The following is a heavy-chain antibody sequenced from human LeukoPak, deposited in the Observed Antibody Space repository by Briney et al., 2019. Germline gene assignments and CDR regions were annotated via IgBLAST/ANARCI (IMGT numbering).Heavy chain of an antibody. Sequence: GGSLRLSYAVSGFPVSANYMTWVRQAPGKGLEWVSVIYATGDTHYAESVKGRFTISRDNSKNILHLQMNSLRAEDTAVYYCARDLYQSRWGQGTLVTVSS. D-gene: IGHD2-2*01. CDR1: GFPVSANY. CDR3: ARDLYQSR. V-gene: IGHV3-66*01. J-gene: IGHJ4*02. CDR2: IYATGDT.